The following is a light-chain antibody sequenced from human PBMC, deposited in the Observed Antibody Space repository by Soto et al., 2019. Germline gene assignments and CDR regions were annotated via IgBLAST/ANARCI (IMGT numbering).Light chain of an antibody. V-gene: IGKV1-5*01. J-gene: IGKJ1*01. CDR3: QQYTSYSRA. CDR2: DAS. Sequence: DIQMTQSPSTLSASVGDRVTITCRASQSISHFLAWYQQKPGKVPKLLIYDASNLGSGVPSRFSGSGSGTDFTLTISGLQPDDSTTYYCQQYTSYSRAFGQGTKVDLK. CDR1: QSISHF.